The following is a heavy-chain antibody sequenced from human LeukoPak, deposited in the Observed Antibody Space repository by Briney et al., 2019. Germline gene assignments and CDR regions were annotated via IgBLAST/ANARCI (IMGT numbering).Heavy chain of an antibody. V-gene: IGHV1-2*02. Sequence: GASVKVSCKASGYTFTGYYMHWVRQAPGQGLEWMGWINPNSGGTNYAQKFQGRVTMTRDTSISTVYMELSRLRFDDTAVYYCARGLTVVTPVYFHHWGQGTLVTASS. CDR2: INPNSGGT. J-gene: IGHJ1*01. CDR3: ARGLTVVTPVYFHH. D-gene: IGHD4-23*01. CDR1: GYTFTGYY.